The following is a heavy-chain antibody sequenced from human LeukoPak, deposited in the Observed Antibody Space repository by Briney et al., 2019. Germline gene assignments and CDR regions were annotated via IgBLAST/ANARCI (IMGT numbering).Heavy chain of an antibody. CDR1: GYTFTSYY. J-gene: IGHJ3*02. V-gene: IGHV1-46*01. Sequence: GASVKVSCKASGYTFTSYYMHWVRQAPGQGLEWMGIIDPSGGSTRYPQKFQGRVTMTGDTSTSTVYMELSSLRFEDTAVYYCARVSYDTSGSQGFDIWGQGTMVTVSS. CDR2: IDPSGGST. D-gene: IGHD3-22*01. CDR3: ARVSYDTSGSQGFDI.